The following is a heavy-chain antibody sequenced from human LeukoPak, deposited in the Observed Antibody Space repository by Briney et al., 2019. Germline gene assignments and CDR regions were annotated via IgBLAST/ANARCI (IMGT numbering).Heavy chain of an antibody. CDR3: ARDGPAQMLDFDY. CDR2: IYPYTGAT. Sequence: DSVKVSCKASGYTFSGTGWYLYWLRQAPGQGLECMGWIYPYTGATHYAQKFQGRVAMTRDTSISTAYMELSRLRPDDTAVYYRARDGPAQMLDFDYWGQGTLVTVSS. V-gene: IGHV1-2*02. CDR1: GYTFSGTGWY. D-gene: IGHD3-16*01. J-gene: IGHJ4*02.